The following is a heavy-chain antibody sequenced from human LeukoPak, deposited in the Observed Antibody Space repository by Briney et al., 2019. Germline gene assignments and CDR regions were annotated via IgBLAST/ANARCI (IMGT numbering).Heavy chain of an antibody. CDR2: ISYDGSNK. CDR1: GFTFSSYG. J-gene: IGHJ4*02. Sequence: GGSLRLSCAASGFTFSSYGMHWVRQAPGKGLEWVAVISYDGSNKYYADSVKGRFTISRDNSKNTLYLQMNGLRAEDTAVYYCAKDVGPGIAAAGTFLGFDYWGQGTLVTVSS. D-gene: IGHD6-13*01. CDR3: AKDVGPGIAAAGTFLGFDY. V-gene: IGHV3-30*18.